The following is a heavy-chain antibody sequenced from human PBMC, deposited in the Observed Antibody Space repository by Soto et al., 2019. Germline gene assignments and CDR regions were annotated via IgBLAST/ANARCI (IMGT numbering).Heavy chain of an antibody. V-gene: IGHV4-31*03. Sequence: LSLTCTVSGGSISSGPYYWSWIRQHPGKDLEWIGYIYSSGRTYYNPSLKNRVTISIDTSKNQFSLDLSSVTAADSAVYYCARGSYGSGSPPFDDWGQGTLVTVSS. J-gene: IGHJ4*02. CDR2: IYSSGRT. CDR1: GGSISSGPYY. D-gene: IGHD3-10*01. CDR3: ARGSYGSGSPPFDD.